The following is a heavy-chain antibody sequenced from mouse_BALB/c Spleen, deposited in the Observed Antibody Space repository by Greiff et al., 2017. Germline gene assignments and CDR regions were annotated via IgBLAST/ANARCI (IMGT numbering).Heavy chain of an antibody. CDR3: ARGDYRYDEYYYAMDY. Sequence: EVKLEESGPGLVKPSQSLSLTCTVTGYSITSDYAWNWIRQFPGNKLEWMGYISYSGSTSYNPSLKSRISITRDTSKNQFFLQLNSVTTEDTATYYCARGDYRYDEYYYAMDYWGQGTSVTVSS. V-gene: IGHV3-2*02. D-gene: IGHD2-14*01. CDR2: ISYSGST. CDR1: GYSITSDYA. J-gene: IGHJ4*01.